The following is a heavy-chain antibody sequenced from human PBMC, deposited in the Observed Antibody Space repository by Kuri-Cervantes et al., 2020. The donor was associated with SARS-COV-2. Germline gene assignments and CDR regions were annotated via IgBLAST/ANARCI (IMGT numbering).Heavy chain of an antibody. Sequence: GGSLRLSCAAPGFTFSSYAMSWVRQAPGKGLEWVSAISGSGGSTYYADSVKGRFTISRDNSKNTLYLQMNSLRAEDTAVYYCAKSGYDFPNPHDAFDIWGQGTMVTVSS. CDR1: GFTFSSYA. CDR2: ISGSGGST. CDR3: AKSGYDFPNPHDAFDI. D-gene: IGHD5-12*01. J-gene: IGHJ3*02. V-gene: IGHV3-23*01.